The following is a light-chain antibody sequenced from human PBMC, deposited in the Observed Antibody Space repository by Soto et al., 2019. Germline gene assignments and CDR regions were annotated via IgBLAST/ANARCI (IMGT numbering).Light chain of an antibody. CDR1: QSLLHSNGYNY. CDR2: LGS. CDR3: MQALSRYT. Sequence: DIVMTQSPLSLPVTPGEPASISCRSSQSLLHSNGYNYLDWYLQKPGQSPQLLIYLGSNRASGVPDRFSGSGSGTDFTLKISRVEAEDVGVYYCMQALSRYTFGQGTKLEIK. J-gene: IGKJ2*01. V-gene: IGKV2-28*01.